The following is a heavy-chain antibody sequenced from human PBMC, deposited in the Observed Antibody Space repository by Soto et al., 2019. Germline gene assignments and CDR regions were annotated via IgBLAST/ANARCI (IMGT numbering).Heavy chain of an antibody. D-gene: IGHD6-13*01. CDR3: ARGYRTSWYWFDH. Sequence: QAQLQESGPGPVKPSETLSLTCTVSGGSVSGGTHYWSWIRQPPGKGLEWIGYIYNSGSTNYNPSLKSRVTISVDTSKTQFSLKLSSVAAADTAVYYCARGYRTSWYWFDHWGRGTLVTVSS. V-gene: IGHV4-61*01. J-gene: IGHJ2*01. CDR1: GGSVSGGTHY. CDR2: IYNSGST.